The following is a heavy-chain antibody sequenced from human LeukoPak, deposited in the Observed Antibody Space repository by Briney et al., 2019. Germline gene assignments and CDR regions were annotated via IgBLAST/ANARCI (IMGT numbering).Heavy chain of an antibody. J-gene: IGHJ6*03. CDR1: GGSFSGYY. CDR3: ARVSSDELVWSEYYYYYMDV. Sequence: PSETLSLTYAVYGGSFSGYYWSWIRQPPGKGLEWIGSIYHSGSTYYNPSLKSRVTISVDTSKNQFSLKLSSVTAADTAVYYWARVSSDELVWSEYYYYYMDVWGKGTTVTVSS. D-gene: IGHD6-19*01. CDR2: IYHSGST. V-gene: IGHV4-34*01.